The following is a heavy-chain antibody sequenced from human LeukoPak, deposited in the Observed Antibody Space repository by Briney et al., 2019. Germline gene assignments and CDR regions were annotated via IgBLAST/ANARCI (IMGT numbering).Heavy chain of an antibody. J-gene: IGHJ4*02. CDR2: IYYSGST. D-gene: IGHD5-12*01. Sequence: PSETLSLTCTVSGGSISSSSYYWSWIRQPPGKGLEWIGYIYYSGSTYYNPSLKSRVTISVDTSKNQFSLKLSSVTAADTAVYYCAREDSGYPYGFDYWGQGTLVTVSS. V-gene: IGHV4-30-4*01. CDR1: GGSISSSSYY. CDR3: AREDSGYPYGFDY.